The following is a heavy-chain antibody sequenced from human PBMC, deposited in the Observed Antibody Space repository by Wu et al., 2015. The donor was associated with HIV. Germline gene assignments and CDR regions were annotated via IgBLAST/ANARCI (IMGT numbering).Heavy chain of an antibody. J-gene: IGHJ6*02. V-gene: IGHV1-69*05. Sequence: QAQLIQSAGEMKKPGSSVKVTCKASGAGFTSYAVSWVRQAPGQGLEWMGGINPLFGTTKHGQKFQDRVRFTTDESKTTVYMELSSLRSEDTAVYYCARNTDSVATSLYSLGVWGQGTTVTVSS. CDR2: INPLFGTT. CDR3: ARNTDSVATSLYSLGV. D-gene: IGHD5-12*01. CDR1: GAGFTSYA.